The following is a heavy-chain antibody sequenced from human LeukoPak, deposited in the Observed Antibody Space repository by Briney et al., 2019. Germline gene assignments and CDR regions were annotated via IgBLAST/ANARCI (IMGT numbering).Heavy chain of an antibody. D-gene: IGHD3-3*01. CDR3: GSVGVIAIDAFDI. CDR1: GGSFSGYY. J-gene: IGHJ3*02. V-gene: IGHV4-34*01. CDR2: INHSGST. Sequence: SETLPLTCAVYGGSFSGYYWSWIRQPPGKGLEWIGEINHSGSTNYNPSLKSRVTISVDTSKNQFSLKLSSVTAADTAVYYCGSVGVIAIDAFDIWGQGTMVTVSS.